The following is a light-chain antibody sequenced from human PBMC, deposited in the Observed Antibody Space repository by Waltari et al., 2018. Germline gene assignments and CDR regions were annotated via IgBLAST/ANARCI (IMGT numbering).Light chain of an antibody. J-gene: IGLJ3*02. Sequence: QTVVTQEPSLTVSPGGAVTLTCASSAGAVTSGNYPNWIQQKPGQVPRSLIHSTTNRHSAAPARCSGSLLGGKPALTLSGVQPEDEAVYYCLGYDGSDQVFGGGTKLTVL. CDR3: LGYDGSDQV. CDR2: STT. V-gene: IGLV7-43*01. CDR1: AGAVTSGNY.